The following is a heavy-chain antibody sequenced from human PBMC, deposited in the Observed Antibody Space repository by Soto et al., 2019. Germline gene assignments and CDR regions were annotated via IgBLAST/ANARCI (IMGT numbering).Heavy chain of an antibody. Sequence: PSETLSLTCAVYGGSFSGYYWSWIRQPPGKGLEWIGEINHSGSTNYNPSLKSRVTISVDTSKNQFSLKLSSVTAADTAVYYCARERRGYSYGYVGPAGNWFDPWGQGTLVTVSS. CDR2: INHSGST. V-gene: IGHV4-34*01. J-gene: IGHJ5*02. CDR1: GGSFSGYY. CDR3: ARERRGYSYGYVGPAGNWFDP. D-gene: IGHD5-18*01.